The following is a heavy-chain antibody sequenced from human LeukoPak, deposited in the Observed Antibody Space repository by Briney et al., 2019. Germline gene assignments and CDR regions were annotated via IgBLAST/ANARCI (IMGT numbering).Heavy chain of an antibody. D-gene: IGHD3-22*01. CDR3: AKDPYYYDSSGYYYGYFDY. CDR2: IRYEGSKE. J-gene: IGHJ4*02. Sequence: GGSLRLSCAASGFTFSSFGMYWVRQAPGKGLEWVAFIRYEGSKEYYADSVKGRFTISRDNSKNTLYLQMNSLRAEDTAVYYCAKDPYYYDSSGYYYGYFDYWGQGTLVTVSS. V-gene: IGHV3-30*02. CDR1: GFTFSSFG.